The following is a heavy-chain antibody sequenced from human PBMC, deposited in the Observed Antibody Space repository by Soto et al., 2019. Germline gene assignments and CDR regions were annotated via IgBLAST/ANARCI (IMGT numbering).Heavy chain of an antibody. Sequence: ASETLSLTCTVSGGSISSYYWSWIRQPPGKGLEWIGYMYYGGRTNNNPSLKSRVTLSVDTSKKQFSLKLSSVTAADMAVYYCAGGRRYFDWFEDYYYYGMDVWGQGTTVTVSS. CDR3: AGGRRYFDWFEDYYYYGMDV. D-gene: IGHD3-9*01. V-gene: IGHV4-59*01. J-gene: IGHJ6*02. CDR2: MYYGGRT. CDR1: GGSISSYY.